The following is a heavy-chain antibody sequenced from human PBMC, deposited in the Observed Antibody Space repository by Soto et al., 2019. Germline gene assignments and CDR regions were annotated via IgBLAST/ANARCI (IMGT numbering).Heavy chain of an antibody. CDR2: INSDGSTT. CDR3: AKDLGRNNWGG. V-gene: IGHV3-74*01. CDR1: GFTFSSYW. D-gene: IGHD1-1*01. J-gene: IGHJ4*02. Sequence: EVQLVESGGGLVQPGGSLRLSCAASGFTFSSYWMHWVRQAPGKGLVWVSRINSDGSTTNYADSVNGRFTISRDNAKNPLYLLMNSLRAEDTAVYYCAKDLGRNNWGGWGQGTLVTVSS.